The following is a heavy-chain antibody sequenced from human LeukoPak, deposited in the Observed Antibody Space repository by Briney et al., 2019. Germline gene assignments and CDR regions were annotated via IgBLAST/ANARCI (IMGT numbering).Heavy chain of an antibody. Sequence: PSETLSLTCTVCGGSISSSGYYWGWIRQPPGKGLEWIGSMYYSGSTYYNPSLKSRVTISVDTSKNQSSLKLSSVTAPDTAVYYCARLIGLGEVSPYFDFWGQGRLVTVSS. D-gene: IGHD3-16*02. CDR2: MYYSGST. V-gene: IGHV4-39*07. CDR3: ARLIGLGEVSPYFDF. CDR1: GGSISSSGYY. J-gene: IGHJ4*02.